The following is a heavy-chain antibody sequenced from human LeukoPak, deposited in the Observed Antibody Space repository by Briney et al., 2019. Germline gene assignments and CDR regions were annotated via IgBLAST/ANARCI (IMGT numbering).Heavy chain of an antibody. D-gene: IGHD2-8*01. J-gene: IGHJ4*02. CDR2: ISGGST. Sequence: PGGSLRLSCAASGFTVSSNEMSWVRQAPGKGLEWVSSISGGSTYYADSRKGRFTISRDNSKNTLYLQMNSLRAEDTAVYYCAREHCTNGVCYEYYFDYWGQGTLVTVSS. CDR3: AREHCTNGVCYEYYFDY. V-gene: IGHV3-38-3*01. CDR1: GFTVSSNE.